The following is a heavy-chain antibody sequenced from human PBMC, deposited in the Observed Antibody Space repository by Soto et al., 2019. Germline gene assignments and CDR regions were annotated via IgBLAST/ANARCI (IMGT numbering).Heavy chain of an antibody. CDR1: GYTFTSYA. D-gene: IGHD2-8*01. CDR2: INAGNGNT. J-gene: IGHJ4*02. CDR3: ARVSPGLIQDLGY. V-gene: IGHV1-3*01. Sequence: GASVKVSCKASGYTFTSYAVHWVRQAPGQRLEWMGWINAGNGNTKYSQKFQGRVTITSDTSASTAYMELSSLRSEDTAVYYCARVSPGLIQDLGYWGQGTLVTSPQ.